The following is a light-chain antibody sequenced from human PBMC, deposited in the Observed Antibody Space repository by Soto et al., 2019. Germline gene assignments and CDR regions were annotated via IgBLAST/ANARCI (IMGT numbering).Light chain of an antibody. J-gene: IGKJ5*01. Sequence: EIVMMRYQATLSVSPSEVDFLSCRASKSAGNFLAWYQQKPGQAPRLLIYYISTRATGIPARFSGSGSGTEFTLAINSLQSEDSAVYYFQKHNQWPINFGQGTRLEIK. CDR2: YIS. CDR3: QKHNQWPIN. CDR1: KSAGNF. V-gene: IGKV3D-15*01.